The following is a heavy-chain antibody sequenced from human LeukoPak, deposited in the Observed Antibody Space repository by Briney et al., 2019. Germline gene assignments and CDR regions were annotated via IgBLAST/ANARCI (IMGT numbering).Heavy chain of an antibody. CDR1: GFTFSSYS. CDR3: ARDRLRYGDYVGY. V-gene: IGHV3-21*01. D-gene: IGHD4-17*01. Sequence: GGSLRLSCAASGFTFSSYSMNWVRQAPGKGLEWVSSISSSSSYIYYADSVKGRFTISRDNAKNSLYLQMNSLRAEDTAVYYCARDRLRYGDYVGYWGQGTLVTVSS. CDR2: ISSSSSYI. J-gene: IGHJ4*02.